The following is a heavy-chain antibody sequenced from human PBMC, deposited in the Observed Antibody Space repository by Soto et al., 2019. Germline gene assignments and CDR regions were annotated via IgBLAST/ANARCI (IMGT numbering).Heavy chain of an antibody. J-gene: IGHJ4*02. D-gene: IGHD3-22*01. CDR3: AKIESRFYYDSSGYYPFDY. CDR1: GFTFSNYA. Sequence: GGFLRLSCAASGFTFSNYAMTWVRQAPGKGLEWVSALSGSGVSTYYADSVTGRFTISRDNSKNTVYLQMNSLRAEDTAVYYCAKIESRFYYDSSGYYPFDYWGQGTLVTVSS. V-gene: IGHV3-23*01. CDR2: LSGSGVST.